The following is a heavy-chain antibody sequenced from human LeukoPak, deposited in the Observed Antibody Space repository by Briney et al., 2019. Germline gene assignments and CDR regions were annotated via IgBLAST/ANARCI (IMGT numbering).Heavy chain of an antibody. Sequence: SETLSLTSTVSGGSISSYYWSWIRQPPGKGLEWIGYIYYSGSNNYNPSLKSRVTISVDTSKNQFSLKLSSVTAADTAVYYCARDVVVTAVYAFDIWGQGTMVTVSS. V-gene: IGHV4-59*01. CDR2: IYYSGSN. CDR3: ARDVVVTAVYAFDI. D-gene: IGHD2-21*02. J-gene: IGHJ3*02. CDR1: GGSISSYY.